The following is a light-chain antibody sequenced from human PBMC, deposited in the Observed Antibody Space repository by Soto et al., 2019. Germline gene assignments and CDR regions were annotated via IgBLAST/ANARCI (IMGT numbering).Light chain of an antibody. V-gene: IGLV2-8*01. J-gene: IGLJ1*01. Sequence: QSALTQPPSASGSPGQSVTISCTGTNSDIGSYNYVSWYQQHPGKAPKLMIYEVTKRPSGVPDRFSGSKSGNTASLTVSGLQAEDEADYYCTSFGVTNNVFGTGTKLTVL. CDR1: NSDIGSYNY. CDR3: TSFGVTNNV. CDR2: EVT.